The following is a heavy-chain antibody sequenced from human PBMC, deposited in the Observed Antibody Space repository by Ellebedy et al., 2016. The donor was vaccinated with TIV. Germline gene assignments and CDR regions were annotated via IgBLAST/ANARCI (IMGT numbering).Heavy chain of an antibody. CDR1: GYTFTDYY. CDR2: INPSGGST. CDR3: ASPRTHGRGRVYYYGMDV. Sequence: AASVKASCKASGYTFTDYYMHWVRQAPGQGLEWMGIINPSGGSTSYAQKFQGRVTMTRDTSTSTVYMELSSLRSEDTAVYYCASPRTHGRGRVYYYGMDVWGQGTTVTVSS. J-gene: IGHJ6*02. D-gene: IGHD3-16*01. V-gene: IGHV1-46*01.